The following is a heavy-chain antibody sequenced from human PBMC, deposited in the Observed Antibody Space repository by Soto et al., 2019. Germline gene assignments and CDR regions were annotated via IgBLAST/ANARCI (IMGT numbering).Heavy chain of an antibody. CDR1: GGSISSYY. Sequence: SETLSLTCTVSGGSISSYYWSWIRQPPGKGLEWIGYIYASGSTNYNPSLKSRITISVDTSKNQFSLKLSSVTAADTAVYYCARGGSTWLEYFLHWGQGTLVTVSS. V-gene: IGHV4-59*01. CDR2: IYASGST. D-gene: IGHD6-13*01. J-gene: IGHJ1*01. CDR3: ARGGSTWLEYFLH.